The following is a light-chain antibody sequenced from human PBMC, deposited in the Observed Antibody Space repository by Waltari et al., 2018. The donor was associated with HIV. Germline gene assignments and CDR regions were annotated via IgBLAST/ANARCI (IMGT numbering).Light chain of an antibody. V-gene: IGKV4-1*01. CDR3: QQYYSTPYS. Sequence: DIVMTQSPDSLAVSLGERATINCKSSQSVLYSSNNETYLAWYQQKAGQPPKLRIYWASSGESGVPGRFSGSGSGTDFTLTISSLQAEDVAVYYCQQYYSTPYSFGQGTKLEIK. CDR2: WAS. CDR1: QSVLYSSNNETY. J-gene: IGKJ2*03.